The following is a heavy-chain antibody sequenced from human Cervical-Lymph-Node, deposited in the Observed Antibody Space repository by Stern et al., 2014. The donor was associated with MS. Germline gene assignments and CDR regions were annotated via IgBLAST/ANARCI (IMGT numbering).Heavy chain of an antibody. CDR3: MGVGDAMHV. CDR1: GFSLSNSG. Sequence: VQLVESGGGVVQPGRSLTLSCEASGFSLSNSGMHWVRQAPGQALEWVAVMSFVGGNKKYGDSVKGRFSISRDMANNTLFLQMNSLRPEDTAVYYCMGVGDAMHVWGQGTTVIVSS. CDR2: MSFVGGNK. J-gene: IGHJ6*02. V-gene: IGHV3-30*03.